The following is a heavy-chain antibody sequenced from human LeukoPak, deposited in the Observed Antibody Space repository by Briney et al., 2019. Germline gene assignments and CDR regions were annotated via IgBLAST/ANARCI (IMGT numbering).Heavy chain of an antibody. CDR3: ARHAPVDPPARAFDY. CDR1: GGSLSGYY. V-gene: IGHV4-34*01. D-gene: IGHD2-2*01. Sequence: SETLSLTCAVYGGSLSGYYWSWIRQPPGKGLEWIGEINHSGNSICNSSLKSRVTISVDTSKKQFSLRLTSATAADTAVYYCARHAPVDPPARAFDYWGQGTLVTVSS. CDR2: INHSGNS. J-gene: IGHJ4*02.